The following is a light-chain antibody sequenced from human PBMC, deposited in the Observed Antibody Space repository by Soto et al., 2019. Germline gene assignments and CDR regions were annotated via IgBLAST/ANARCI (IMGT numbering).Light chain of an antibody. V-gene: IGKV3-15*01. CDR2: GAS. CDR1: QSVSGN. Sequence: EIVMTQSPATLSVSPGERATLSCRASQSVSGNLAWYQQKPGQAPRLLIYGASTRATGIPARFSGSGSGTEFTLTISSLQSEDVAVYYCHHDNNWPPITFGQGTRLEIK. CDR3: HHDNNWPPIT. J-gene: IGKJ5*01.